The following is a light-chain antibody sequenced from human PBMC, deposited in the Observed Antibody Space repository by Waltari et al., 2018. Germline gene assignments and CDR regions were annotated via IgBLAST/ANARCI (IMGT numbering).Light chain of an antibody. CDR2: KVS. J-gene: IGKJ2*01. CDR1: QSLVYSDGNTY. V-gene: IGKV2-30*01. CDR3: MQAMLWPPT. Sequence: DVVLTQSPLSLPVTLGQPASISCMSSQSLVYSDGNTYLNWFHQRPGQSPRRLIYKVSDRDSGVPDRFSGSGSGTDFTLKITRVEAEDVGVFYCMQAMLWPPTFGQGTNLEIK.